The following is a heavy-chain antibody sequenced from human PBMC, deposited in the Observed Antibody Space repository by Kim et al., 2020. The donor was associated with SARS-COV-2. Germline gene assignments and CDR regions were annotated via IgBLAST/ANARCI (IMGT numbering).Heavy chain of an antibody. CDR3: ARNRIVVPAAIDY. CDR1: GGSFSGYY. J-gene: IGHJ4*02. Sequence: SETLSLTCAVYGGSFSGYYWSWIRQPPGKGLEWIGEINHSGSTNYNPSLKSRVTISVDTSKNQFSLKLSSVTAADTAVYYCARNRIVVPAAIDYWGQGTLVTVSS. CDR2: INHSGST. V-gene: IGHV4-34*01. D-gene: IGHD2-2*02.